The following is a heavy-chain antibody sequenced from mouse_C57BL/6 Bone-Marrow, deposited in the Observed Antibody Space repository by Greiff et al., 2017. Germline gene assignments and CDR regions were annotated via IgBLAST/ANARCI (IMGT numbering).Heavy chain of an antibody. Sequence: EVQLQQSGPELVKPGASVKISCKASGYTFTDYYMNWVKQSHGKSLEWIGDLNPNNGGTSYNQKFKGKATLTVDKSSSTAYMELRSLTSEDSAVYYCARPYYVTYYAMDYWGQGTSVTVSS. V-gene: IGHV1-26*01. CDR1: GYTFTDYY. CDR2: LNPNNGGT. D-gene: IGHD2-10*01. J-gene: IGHJ4*01. CDR3: ARPYYVTYYAMDY.